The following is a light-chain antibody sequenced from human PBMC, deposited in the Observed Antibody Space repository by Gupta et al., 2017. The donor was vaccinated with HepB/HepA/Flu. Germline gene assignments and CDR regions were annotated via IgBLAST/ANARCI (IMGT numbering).Light chain of an antibody. CDR1: QSISSW. CDR2: KAS. V-gene: IGKV1-5*03. Sequence: DIHMTHSPSTLAASVGDRVTLTCRASQSISSWLAWYQQKPGKAPKLLIYKASRLESGVPSRFSGSGSGTDFTLTISSLQPDDFAIYYCQQDNSSSRNFGQGTKVDIK. J-gene: IGKJ2*02. CDR3: QQDNSSSRN.